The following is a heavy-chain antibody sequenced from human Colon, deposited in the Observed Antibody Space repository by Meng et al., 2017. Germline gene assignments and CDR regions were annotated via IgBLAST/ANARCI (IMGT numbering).Heavy chain of an antibody. V-gene: IGHV4-4*02. CDR2: VYHRGDT. CDR1: VASISRDLW. Sequence: LHLQERGPGLVKPSGTLSRHCTVSVASISRDLWWSCVRQPPGKGLAWIGEVYHRGDTNYNPSLKSRVDISVDKSKNQFYLSLFSVTAADTAVYYCGRDQGRELINHWGQGTLVTVSS. J-gene: IGHJ4*02. CDR3: GRDQGRELINH. D-gene: IGHD1-7*01.